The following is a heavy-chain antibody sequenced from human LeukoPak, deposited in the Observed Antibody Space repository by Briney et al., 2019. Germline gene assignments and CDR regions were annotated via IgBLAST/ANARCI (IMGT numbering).Heavy chain of an antibody. V-gene: IGHV3-23*01. D-gene: IGHD2-21*01. Sequence: GGSLRLSRVGSGFTFRSHAMRWVRQAPEKGLEFVSGIYENGGTTYYADSVKGRFSISRDNSKNTLYLQMDSLRGEDTAVYYCAKDFRIGYSAHFDYWGQGALVTVSS. J-gene: IGHJ4*02. CDR2: IYENGGTT. CDR1: GFTFRSHA. CDR3: AKDFRIGYSAHFDY.